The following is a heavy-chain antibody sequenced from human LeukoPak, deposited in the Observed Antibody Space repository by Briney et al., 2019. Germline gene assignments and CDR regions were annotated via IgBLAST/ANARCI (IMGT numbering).Heavy chain of an antibody. CDR2: IKSKPDGGTT. V-gene: IGHV3-15*01. CDR1: GFTFSSYA. CDR3: TTLYYDFWSGYPDLDY. J-gene: IGHJ4*02. D-gene: IGHD3-3*01. Sequence: PGGSLRLSCAASGFTFSSYAMSWVRQAPGKGLEWVGRIKSKPDGGTTDYAAPVKGRFTISRDDSKNTLYLQMNSLKTEDTAVYYCTTLYYDFWSGYPDLDYWGQGTLVTVSS.